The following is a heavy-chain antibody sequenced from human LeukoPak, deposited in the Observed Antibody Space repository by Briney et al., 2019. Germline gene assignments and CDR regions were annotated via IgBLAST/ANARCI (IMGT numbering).Heavy chain of an antibody. V-gene: IGHV1-46*01. CDR1: GYTFTSYY. CDR2: INPSGGST. D-gene: IGHD1-26*01. J-gene: IGHJ4*02. CDR3: ARDSSGVGATGG. Sequence: ASVKVSCKASGYTFTSYYMHWVRQAPGQGLEWMGIINPSGGSTSYAQKFQGRVTMTRDMSTSTVYMELSSLRSEDTAVYYCARDSSGVGATGGWGQGTLVTVSS.